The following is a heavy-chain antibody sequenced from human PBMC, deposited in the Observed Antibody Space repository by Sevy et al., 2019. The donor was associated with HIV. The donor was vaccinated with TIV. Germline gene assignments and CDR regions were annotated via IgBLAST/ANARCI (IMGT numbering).Heavy chain of an antibody. CDR2: IYQDGSEK. CDR1: GFSFRSYW. V-gene: IGHV3-7*01. J-gene: IGHJ6*02. CDR3: AREGSYGDYMPSYYNGMDV. Sequence: GGSLRLSCAASGFSFRSYWMTWVRQAPGKGLEWVASIYQDGSEKYYMDSVKGRFTVSRVNAKNSLFLQTNSLRVEETAVYYCAREGSYGDYMPSYYNGMDVWGQGTTVTVSS. D-gene: IGHD4-17*01.